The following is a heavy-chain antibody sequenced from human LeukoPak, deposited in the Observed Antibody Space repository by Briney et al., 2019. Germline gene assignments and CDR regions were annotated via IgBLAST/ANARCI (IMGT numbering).Heavy chain of an antibody. J-gene: IGHJ4*02. Sequence: PGGSLRLSCAASGFTFSSYWMSRVRQAPGKGLEWVANIKQDGSEKYYVDSVKGRFTISRDNAKNSLYLQMNSLRAEDTAVYYCAMVGLRFLEWFYFDYWGQGTLVTASS. V-gene: IGHV3-7*01. CDR1: GFTFSSYW. D-gene: IGHD3-3*01. CDR2: IKQDGSEK. CDR3: AMVGLRFLEWFYFDY.